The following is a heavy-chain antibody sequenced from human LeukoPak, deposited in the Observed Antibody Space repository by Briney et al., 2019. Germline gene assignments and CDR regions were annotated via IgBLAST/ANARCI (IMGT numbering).Heavy chain of an antibody. CDR2: IYHSGFT. Sequence: PSQTLSLTCTVSGGSISSGGYYWSWIRQPPGKGLEWIGYIYHSGFTYSNPSLTSRLTMSIDASKNEFSLKLTSVTAADTAIYYCLRDKAGSFYGSGGYHFYYNGMDVWGQGTAVTVSS. J-gene: IGHJ6*02. V-gene: IGHV4-30-2*01. CDR3: LRDKAGSFYGSGGYHFYYNGMDV. CDR1: GGSISSGGYY. D-gene: IGHD3-10*01.